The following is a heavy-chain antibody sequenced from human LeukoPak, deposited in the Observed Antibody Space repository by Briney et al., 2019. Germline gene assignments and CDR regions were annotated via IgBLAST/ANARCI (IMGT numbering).Heavy chain of an antibody. CDR1: GGSISSSSYY. D-gene: IGHD4-17*01. CDR2: IYYSGST. Sequence: PSETLSLTCTVSGGSISSSSYYWGWIRQPPGKGLEWIGSIYYSGSTYYNPSLKSRVTISVDTSNNQFSLKLSSVTAADTSVYYCARRSTEEDYYYYYDMDVWGKGTTVTVSS. V-gene: IGHV4-39*01. CDR3: ARRSTEEDYYYYYDMDV. J-gene: IGHJ6*03.